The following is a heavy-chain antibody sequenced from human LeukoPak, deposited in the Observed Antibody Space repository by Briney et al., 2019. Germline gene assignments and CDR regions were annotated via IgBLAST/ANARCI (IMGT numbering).Heavy chain of an antibody. D-gene: IGHD2-21*02. V-gene: IGHV3-23*01. J-gene: IGHJ4*02. Sequence: PGGSLRLSCAASGFAFSSYAMSWVRQAPGKGLEWVSAISGSGGSTYYADSVKGRFTISRDNSKNTLYLQMNSLRAEDTAVYYCAKDFKRWGGDFPDPFDYWGQGSLVSVSP. CDR3: AKDFKRWGGDFPDPFDY. CDR2: ISGSGGST. CDR1: GFAFSSYA.